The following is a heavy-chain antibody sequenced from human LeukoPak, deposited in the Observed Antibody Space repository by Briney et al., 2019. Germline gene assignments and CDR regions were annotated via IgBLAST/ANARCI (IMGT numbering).Heavy chain of an antibody. D-gene: IGHD6-13*01. CDR1: GYTFTSFA. CDR2: INAGNGNT. V-gene: IGHV1-3*01. Sequence: ASVKVSCKASGYTFTSFAMHWVRQAPGQRLEWMGWINAGNGNTKYSQKFQGRATITRDTSASTAYMELSSLRSEDTAVYYCARAHAWYGSRDYWGQGTLVTVSS. J-gene: IGHJ4*02. CDR3: ARAHAWYGSRDY.